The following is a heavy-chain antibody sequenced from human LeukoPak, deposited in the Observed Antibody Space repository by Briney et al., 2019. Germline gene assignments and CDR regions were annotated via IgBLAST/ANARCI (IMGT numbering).Heavy chain of an antibody. D-gene: IGHD5-18*01. CDR3: ARVPYTAMGKTGDI. CDR2: ISAYNGNT. V-gene: IGHV1-18*01. J-gene: IGHJ3*02. CDR1: GYTFTSYG. Sequence: GASVNVSCKASGYTFTSYGISWVRQAPGQGLEWMGWISAYNGNTNYAQKLQGRVTMTTDTSTSTAYMELRSLRSDGTAVYYCARVPYTAMGKTGDIWGQGTMVTVSS.